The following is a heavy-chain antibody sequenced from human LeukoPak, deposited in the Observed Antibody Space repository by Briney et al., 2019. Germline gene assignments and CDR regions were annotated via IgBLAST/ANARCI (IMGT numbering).Heavy chain of an antibody. CDR2: IYSGGST. CDR3: ARGVYDFDY. J-gene: IGHJ4*02. V-gene: IGHV3-53*01. Sequence: PGGSLRLSCAAPGFTVSSNYMSWVRQAPGKGLEWVSVIYSGGSTYYADSVKGRFTISRDNAKNSLYLQMNSLRAEDTAVYYCARGVYDFDYWGQGTLVTVSS. CDR1: GFTVSSNY. D-gene: IGHD5/OR15-5a*01.